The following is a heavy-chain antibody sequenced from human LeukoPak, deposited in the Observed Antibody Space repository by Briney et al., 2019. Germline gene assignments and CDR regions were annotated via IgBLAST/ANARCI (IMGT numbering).Heavy chain of an antibody. CDR3: ARASSMVTTRGRGYSYLDV. D-gene: IGHD4-11*01. V-gene: IGHV1-69*02. J-gene: IGHJ6*03. CDR1: GGTFSSYT. CDR2: IIPILGIA. Sequence: SVKVSCKASGGTFSSYTISWVRQAPGQGLEWMGRIIPILGIANYAQKFQGRVTITADKSTSTAYMELSSLRSEDTAVYYCARASSMVTTRGRGYSYLDVWGKGTTVTVSS.